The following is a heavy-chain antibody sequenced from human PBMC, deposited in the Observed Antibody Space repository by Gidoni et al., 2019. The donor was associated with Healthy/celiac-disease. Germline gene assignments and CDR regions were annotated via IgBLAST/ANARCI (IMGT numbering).Heavy chain of an antibody. CDR1: RRSISSYY. J-gene: IGHJ4*02. D-gene: IGHD6-13*01. CDR2: IYYSGTH. CDR3: ARIASSSWGAFDY. Sequence: VHLQESRPGLVKPSATLSITCTVSRRSISSYYWSWIRQPQGKGLEWIGYIYYSGTHNYNPPLKSRVTIAVDTSKNQFSLKLSSVTAADTAVYYCARIASSSWGAFDYWGQGTLVTVSS. V-gene: IGHV4-59*01.